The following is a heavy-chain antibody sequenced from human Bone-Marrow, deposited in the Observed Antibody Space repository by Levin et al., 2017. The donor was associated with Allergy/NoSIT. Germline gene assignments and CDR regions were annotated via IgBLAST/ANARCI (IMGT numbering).Heavy chain of an antibody. Sequence: GSLKISCAASGFTFNLYWMNWIRQAPGKGLEWVANIEKDGNEMHYVDSVEGRFTISRDNAKNVLYLEMSSLRVEDTALYYCGTDVGIAVADRNYWGQGVLVTVSS. CDR2: IEKDGNEM. J-gene: IGHJ4*02. CDR3: GTDVGIAVADRNY. V-gene: IGHV3-7*01. CDR1: GFTFNLYW. D-gene: IGHD6-19*01.